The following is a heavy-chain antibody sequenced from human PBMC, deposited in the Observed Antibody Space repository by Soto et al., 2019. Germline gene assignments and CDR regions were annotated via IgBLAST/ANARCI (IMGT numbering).Heavy chain of an antibody. CDR2: VYATGTT. Sequence: SETLSLTCIVSGGSISNFYWSWIRKTAGKGLEWMGRVYATGTTDYNPSLRSRVAMSVDISRKTFSLRLTSVTAADTGMYYCVRDGSKTLRDWFDPWGQGKLVTVAS. CDR1: GGSISNFY. J-gene: IGHJ5*02. D-gene: IGHD3-10*01. CDR3: VRDGSKTLRDWFDP. V-gene: IGHV4-4*07.